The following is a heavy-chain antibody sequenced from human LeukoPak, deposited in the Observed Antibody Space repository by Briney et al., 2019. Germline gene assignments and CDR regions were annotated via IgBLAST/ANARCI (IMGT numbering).Heavy chain of an antibody. Sequence: GRSLRLSCAASGFAFSSYAMHWVRQAPGKGLEWVAVISYDVRNKYYADSVKGRFTISRDNSKNTLYLQMNSLRAEDTAVYYCARALGYCSGGSCYSAYYYYGMDVWGQGTTVTVSS. CDR3: ARALGYCSGGSCYSAYYYYGMDV. J-gene: IGHJ6*02. V-gene: IGHV3-30*04. CDR2: ISYDVRNK. D-gene: IGHD2-15*01. CDR1: GFAFSSYA.